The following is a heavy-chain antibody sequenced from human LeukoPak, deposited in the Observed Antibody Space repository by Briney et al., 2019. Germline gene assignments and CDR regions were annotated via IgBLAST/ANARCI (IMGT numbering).Heavy chain of an antibody. CDR2: ISSSSSTI. V-gene: IGHV3-48*02. D-gene: IGHD3-22*01. CDR1: GFTFSSYS. Sequence: PGGSLSLSCAASGFTFSSYSMNWVRQAPGKGLEWVSYISSSSSTIYYADSVKGRFTISRDNAKNSLYLQMNSLRDEDTAVYYCARDYYDSSGYYRVYYYYYGMDVWGQGTTVTVSS. CDR3: ARDYYDSSGYYRVYYYYYGMDV. J-gene: IGHJ6*02.